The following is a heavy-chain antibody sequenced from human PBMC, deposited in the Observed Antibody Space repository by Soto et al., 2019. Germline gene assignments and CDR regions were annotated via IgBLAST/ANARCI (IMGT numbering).Heavy chain of an antibody. D-gene: IGHD6-19*01. V-gene: IGHV3-30-3*01. J-gene: IGHJ4*02. Sequence: QVQLVEAGGGVVQPGRSLRLSCAASGFTFSTYAVHWVRQAPGKGLEWVSVISNDESKKYYAASVKGRFTISRDNSNNTVYLQMNSLRAEDTAVYYCARSIAVAGLDYWGPGTLVTVSS. CDR3: ARSIAVAGLDY. CDR1: GFTFSTYA. CDR2: ISNDESKK.